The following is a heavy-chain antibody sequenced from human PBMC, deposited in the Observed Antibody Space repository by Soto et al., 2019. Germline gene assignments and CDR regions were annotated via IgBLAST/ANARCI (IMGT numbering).Heavy chain of an antibody. D-gene: IGHD5-18*01. J-gene: IGHJ4*02. CDR3: ARDQFDSYGPKGGLDY. V-gene: IGHV1-18*01. Sequence: QVQLVQSGAEVKKPGASVKVSCKASGYTFTSYGISWVRQAPGQGLEWMGWISAYNGNTNYAQKPKGRDTMTTDTSTSTAYIELRSLRSDDTAVYYCARDQFDSYGPKGGLDYWGQGTLVTVSS. CDR1: GYTFTSYG. CDR2: ISAYNGNT.